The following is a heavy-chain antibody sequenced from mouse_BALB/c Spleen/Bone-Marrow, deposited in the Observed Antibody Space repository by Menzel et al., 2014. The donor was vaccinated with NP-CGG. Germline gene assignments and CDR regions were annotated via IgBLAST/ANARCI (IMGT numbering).Heavy chain of an antibody. J-gene: IGHJ4*01. D-gene: IGHD2-1*01. CDR2: INPSSGYT. V-gene: IGHV1-4*01. CDR1: GYTFTTYT. CDR3: ARVYGNYDAMDY. Sequence: VQGVESGAELARPGASVKMSCRASGYTFTTYTMHWVKQRPGQGLEWIGYINPSSGYTYYNQKFKDKATLTADKSSSAAYLQLSSLTSEDSAVYYCARVYGNYDAMDYWGQGTSVTGSS.